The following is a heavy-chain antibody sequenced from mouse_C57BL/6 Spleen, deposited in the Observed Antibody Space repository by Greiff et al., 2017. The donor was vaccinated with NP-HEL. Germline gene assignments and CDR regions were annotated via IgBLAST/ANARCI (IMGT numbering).Heavy chain of an antibody. CDR3: ARSGAIDY. V-gene: IGHV1-80*01. Sequence: QVQLKQSGAELVKPGASVKISCKASGYAFSSYGMNWVKQRPGKGLEWIGQIYPGDGGTNYNGKFKGKATLTVDKSSSTAYMLLSSLASEDSAVYFCARSGAIDYWGQGTSVTVSS. J-gene: IGHJ4*01. CDR2: IYPGDGGT. CDR1: GYAFSSYG.